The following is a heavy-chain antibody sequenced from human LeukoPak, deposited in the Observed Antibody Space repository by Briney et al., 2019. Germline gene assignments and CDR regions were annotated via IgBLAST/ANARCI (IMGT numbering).Heavy chain of an antibody. Sequence: PSQTLSLTCTVSGGSISSGSYYWSWIRQPAGKGLEWIGRIYTSGSTNYNPSLKSRVTISVDTSKNQFSLKLSSVTAADTAVYYCARDQSYGRHYFDYWGQGILVTVSS. V-gene: IGHV4-61*02. D-gene: IGHD5-18*01. CDR3: ARDQSYGRHYFDY. J-gene: IGHJ4*02. CDR2: IYTSGST. CDR1: GGSISSGSYY.